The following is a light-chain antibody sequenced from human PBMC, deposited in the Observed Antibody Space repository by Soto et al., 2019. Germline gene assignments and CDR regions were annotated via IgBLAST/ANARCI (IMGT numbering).Light chain of an antibody. Sequence: DIQMTQSPSSLSASVGDRVTITCQASQDISHNVNWYQQKPGKAPNLLIFDASKLEGGVPSRFTGSGSGTQFSFTIISLQPEDTAKYYCQHSDTLPPTVGGGTKVEIK. CDR1: QDISHN. CDR3: QHSDTLPPT. CDR2: DAS. V-gene: IGKV1-33*01. J-gene: IGKJ4*01.